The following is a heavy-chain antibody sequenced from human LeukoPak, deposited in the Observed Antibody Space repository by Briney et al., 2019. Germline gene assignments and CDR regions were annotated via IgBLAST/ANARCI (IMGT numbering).Heavy chain of an antibody. CDR2: IYYSGST. CDR3: ARVRIAALYYYMDV. D-gene: IGHD6-6*01. V-gene: IGHV4-31*03. CDR1: GGSISSGGYY. J-gene: IGHJ6*03. Sequence: PSQTLSLTCTVSGGSISSGGYYWSCIRQHPGKGLEWIGYIYYSGSTYYNPSLKSRVTISVDTSKNQFSLKLSSVTAADTAVYYCARVRIAALYYYMDVWGKGTTVTVSS.